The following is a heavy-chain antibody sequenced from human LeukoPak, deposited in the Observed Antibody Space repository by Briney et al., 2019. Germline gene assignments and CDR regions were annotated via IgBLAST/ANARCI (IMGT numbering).Heavy chain of an antibody. CDR1: GFTFSNYA. CDR2: ISGSGGSR. CDR3: AKHSLIAVAGSFAY. J-gene: IGHJ4*02. V-gene: IGHV3-23*01. D-gene: IGHD6-19*01. Sequence: GGSLRLSCAASGFTFSNYAMSWVRQAPGEGLEWVAGISGSGGSRYYAVSVKGRFTISRDNSKNPLYLQMHSLRAEDTAVYYCAKHSLIAVAGSFAYWGQGTLVTVSS.